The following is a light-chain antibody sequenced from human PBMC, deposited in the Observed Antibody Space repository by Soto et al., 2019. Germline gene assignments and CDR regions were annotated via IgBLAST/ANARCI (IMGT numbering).Light chain of an antibody. V-gene: IGLV2-14*01. CDR1: NSDVGGYNY. CDR3: SSYTTSNTRQIV. CDR2: DVS. Sequence: QSALTQPASVSGSPGQSITISCTGTNSDVGGYNYVSWYQQHPDKAPKFMIYDVSSRPSGVSDRFSGSKSGNTASLTISGLQAEDEADYYCSSYTTSNTRQIVFGTGTKVTVL. J-gene: IGLJ1*01.